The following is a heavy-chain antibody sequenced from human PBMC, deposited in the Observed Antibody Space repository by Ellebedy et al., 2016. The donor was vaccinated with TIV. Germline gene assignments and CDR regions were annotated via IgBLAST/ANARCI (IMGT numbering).Heavy chain of an antibody. J-gene: IGHJ4*02. CDR1: GYTFTSYD. CDR2: MNPTSGNT. CDR3: ARARGQYYGSGSSSYSYYFDY. D-gene: IGHD3-10*01. V-gene: IGHV1-8*01. Sequence: AASVKVSCKASGYTFTSYDINWVRQATGQGLEWMGWMNPTSGNTGFAQNFQGRVTITSDTSMNTIYMDLDSLRSEDTAVYYCARARGQYYGSGSSSYSYYFDYWGQGTLVTVSS.